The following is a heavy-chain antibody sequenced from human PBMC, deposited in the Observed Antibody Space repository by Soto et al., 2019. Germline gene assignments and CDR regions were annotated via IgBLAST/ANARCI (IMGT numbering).Heavy chain of an antibody. CDR2: TNHSGST. J-gene: IGHJ3*02. D-gene: IGHD2-15*01. CDR1: GGSFSGSY. Sequence: SETLSLTCAVYGGSFSGSYWSWIRQPPGKGLEWLGDTNHSGSTNYNPALRSRVTISVDTSKNQFSLKLSSVTAAATAVYYCARYCSGGSCYSDAFDIWGQGTMVTVSS. V-gene: IGHV4-34*01. CDR3: ARYCSGGSCYSDAFDI.